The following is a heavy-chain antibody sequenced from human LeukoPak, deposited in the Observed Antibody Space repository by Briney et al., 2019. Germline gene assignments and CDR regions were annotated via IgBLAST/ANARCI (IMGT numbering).Heavy chain of an antibody. Sequence: GGSLRLSCAASGFTFSSYSMNWVRQAPGKGLEWVSSISSSSSYIYYADSVKGRFTTSRDNAKNSLYLQMNSLRAEDTAVYYCARDLVWDSSGYYGSWGQGTLVTVSS. CDR3: ARDLVWDSSGYYGS. J-gene: IGHJ5*02. D-gene: IGHD3-22*01. V-gene: IGHV3-21*01. CDR1: GFTFSSYS. CDR2: ISSSSSYI.